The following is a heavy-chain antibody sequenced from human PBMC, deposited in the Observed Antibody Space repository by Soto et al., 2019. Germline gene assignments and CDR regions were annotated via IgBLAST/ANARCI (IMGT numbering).Heavy chain of an antibody. CDR1: GYTFTSYD. Sequence: GASVKVSCKASGYTFTSYDINWVRQATGQGLEWMGWMNPNSGNTGYAQKFQGRVTMTRNTSISTAYMELSSLRSEDTAVYYCARDRYCSGGSCSGDFDYWGQGTLVTVSS. D-gene: IGHD2-15*01. V-gene: IGHV1-8*01. J-gene: IGHJ4*02. CDR3: ARDRYCSGGSCSGDFDY. CDR2: MNPNSGNT.